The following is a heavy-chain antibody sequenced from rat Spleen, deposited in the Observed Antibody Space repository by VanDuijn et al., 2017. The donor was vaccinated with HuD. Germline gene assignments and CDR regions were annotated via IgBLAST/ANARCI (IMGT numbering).Heavy chain of an antibody. J-gene: IGHJ2*01. Sequence: QEQLKESGPGLVKPSETLSLTCAVSGFSLTSYHVNWVRQPPGKGLEWMGVIWLDGRTAYGSALKSRLSISRDTSKSQVFLKMSGLKTEDTATYIWARDRTGPCDSWGQGVMVTVSS. CDR3: ARDRTGPCDS. D-gene: IGHD5-1*01. CDR2: IWLDGRT. V-gene: IGHV2-32*01. CDR1: GFSLTSYH.